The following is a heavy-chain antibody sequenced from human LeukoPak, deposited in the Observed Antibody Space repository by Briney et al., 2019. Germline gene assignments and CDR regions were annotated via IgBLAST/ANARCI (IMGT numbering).Heavy chain of an antibody. Sequence: GGSLRLSCAASGFTFNNYGMSWVRQAPGKGLEWVSAISGSGGSTHYADSVKGRFTIPRDNSKNMLYLQMNSLRAEDTAVYYCAKSSYYDSSGYYREYYFDYWGQGTLVTVSS. D-gene: IGHD3-22*01. CDR1: GFTFNNYG. V-gene: IGHV3-23*01. CDR3: AKSSYYDSSGYYREYYFDY. CDR2: ISGSGGST. J-gene: IGHJ4*02.